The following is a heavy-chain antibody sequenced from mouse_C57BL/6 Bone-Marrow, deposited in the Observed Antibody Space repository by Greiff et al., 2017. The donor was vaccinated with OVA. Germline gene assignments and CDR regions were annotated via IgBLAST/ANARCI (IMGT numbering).Heavy chain of an antibody. V-gene: IGHV1-39*01. CDR2: INPNYGTT. CDR1: GYSFTDYN. Sequence: VQLQQSGPELVKPGASVKISCKASGYSFTDYNMNWVKQSNGKSLEWIGVINPNYGTTSYNQKFKGKATLTVDQSSSTAYMQLNSLTSEDSAVYYCANYGSSPPYYYAMDYWGQGTSVTVSS. J-gene: IGHJ4*01. D-gene: IGHD1-1*01. CDR3: ANYGSSPPYYYAMDY.